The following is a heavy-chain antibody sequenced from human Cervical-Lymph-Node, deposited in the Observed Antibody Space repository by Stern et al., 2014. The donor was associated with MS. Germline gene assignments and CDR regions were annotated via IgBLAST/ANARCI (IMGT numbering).Heavy chain of an antibody. Sequence: EVQLVASGGGLVQPGGSLRLSCAASGVSISTNYVSWIRQAPGKGLEWVSIFHSGVSTYYADSVKGRFAISRDTFNNTLYLQMNSLRAEDTAVYYCARSTYYDFWSGYPFDDWGQGTLVTVSS. D-gene: IGHD3-3*01. CDR2: FHSGVST. V-gene: IGHV3-53*01. CDR3: ARSTYYDFWSGYPFDD. J-gene: IGHJ4*02. CDR1: GVSISTNY.